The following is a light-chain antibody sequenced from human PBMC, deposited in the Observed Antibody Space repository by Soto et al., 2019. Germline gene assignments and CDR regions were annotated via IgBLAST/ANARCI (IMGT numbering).Light chain of an antibody. J-gene: IGKJ2*01. CDR3: QQYGSSPPYT. Sequence: EIVLTQSPGTLSLSPGERATLSCRASQSVSSNYLAWYQQTPGQAPRLIIYGASSRATGIPDRFSGSGSGTDFTLTISRLEPEDFAVYYCQQYGSSPPYTFGQGTKLEIK. CDR2: GAS. CDR1: QSVSSNY. V-gene: IGKV3-20*01.